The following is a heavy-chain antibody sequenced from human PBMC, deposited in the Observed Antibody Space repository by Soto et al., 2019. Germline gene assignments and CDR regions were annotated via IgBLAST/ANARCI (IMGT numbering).Heavy chain of an antibody. CDR3: AKGDSMDV. Sequence: QVQLVESGGGVVQPGRSLRLSCAASGFTFSSYGMHWVRKAPGKGLEWVAVISYDGSNKYYADSVKGRFTISRDNSKNTLYLQMNSLRAEDTAVYYCAKGDSMDVWGQGTTVTVSS. V-gene: IGHV3-30*18. CDR1: GFTFSSYG. CDR2: ISYDGSNK. D-gene: IGHD2-15*01. J-gene: IGHJ6*02.